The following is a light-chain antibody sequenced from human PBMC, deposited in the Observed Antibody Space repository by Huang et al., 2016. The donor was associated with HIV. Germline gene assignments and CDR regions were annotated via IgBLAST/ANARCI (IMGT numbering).Light chain of an antibody. Sequence: DIVMTQSPDSLAVSLGERATINCKSSQSILYNSNNKNDLAWYQQKPGQPPKLRMYGASTLESGVPDRFSGSGSGTDYTLTISRLQAEYVAVYYCHQYYNTPPTFGGGTKVEIK. V-gene: IGKV4-1*01. CDR3: HQYYNTPPT. CDR2: GAS. J-gene: IGKJ4*01. CDR1: QSILYNSNNKND.